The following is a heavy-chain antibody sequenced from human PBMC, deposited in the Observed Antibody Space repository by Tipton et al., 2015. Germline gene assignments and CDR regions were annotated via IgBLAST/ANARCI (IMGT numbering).Heavy chain of an antibody. J-gene: IGHJ4*02. CDR2: INGDATST. CDR1: GFTFRTYW. D-gene: IGHD3-22*01. V-gene: IGHV3-74*01. Sequence: SLRLSCAASGFTFRTYWMHWVRQVPGKGLVWVSRINGDATSTRYADSVKGRFTISRDNAENTLYLQMNSLRAEDTAVYYCARARSYYDSSGQLGPWGQGTLVTVSS. CDR3: ARARSYYDSSGQLGP.